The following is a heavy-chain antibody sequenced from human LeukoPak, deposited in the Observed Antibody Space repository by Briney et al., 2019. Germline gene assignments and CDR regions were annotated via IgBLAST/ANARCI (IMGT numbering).Heavy chain of an antibody. CDR3: ARESYDILTGYYPYYYYYYMDV. D-gene: IGHD3-9*01. CDR2: IYTSGST. V-gene: IGHV4-4*07. CDR1: GGSISSYY. J-gene: IGHJ6*03. Sequence: PSETLSLTCTVSGGSISSYYWSWTRQPAGKGLEWIGRIYTSGSTNYNPSLKSRVTMSVDTSKNQFSLKLSSVTAADTAVYYCARESYDILTGYYPYYYYYYMDVWGKGTTVTTSS.